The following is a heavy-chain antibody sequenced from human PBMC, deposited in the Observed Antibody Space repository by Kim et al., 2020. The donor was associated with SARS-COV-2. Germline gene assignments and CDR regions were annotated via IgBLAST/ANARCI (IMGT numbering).Heavy chain of an antibody. CDR2: IDSSGTT. CDR3: ARHLSGSSWFDY. CDR1: GGSMSSSTYS. V-gene: IGHV4-39*01. J-gene: IGHJ4*02. D-gene: IGHD6-13*01. Sequence: SETLSLTCTISGGSMSSSTYSWNWFRQPPGDGLEWIGGIDSSGTTYYNPSLKSRVTLSVETSKNQFSLKLSSVTAAATAVFYCARHLSGSSWFDYWGQG.